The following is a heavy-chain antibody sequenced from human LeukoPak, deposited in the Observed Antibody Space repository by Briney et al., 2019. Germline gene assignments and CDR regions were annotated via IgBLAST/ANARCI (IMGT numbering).Heavy chain of an antibody. CDR1: GGSFSGYY. V-gene: IGHV4-34*01. J-gene: IGHJ4*02. Sequence: SETLSLTCAVYGGSFSGYYWSWIRQPPGKGLEWIGEINHSGSTNYNPSLESRVTISVDTSKNQFSLKLSSVTAADTAVYYCARQTQDYWGQGTLVTVSS. CDR2: INHSGST. CDR3: ARQTQDY.